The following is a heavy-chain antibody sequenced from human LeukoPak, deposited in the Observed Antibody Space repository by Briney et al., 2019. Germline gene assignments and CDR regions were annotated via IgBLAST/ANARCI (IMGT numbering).Heavy chain of an antibody. CDR1: GGSIGGYY. D-gene: IGHD3-10*01. Sequence: SETLSLSCTVSGGSIGGYYWSWIRQPPGKGLEWIGYIYYYGSTNNNPSLKSRVAISVDTSKNQFPLRLTSVTVADTAVYYCARGFGESSGYDLWGQGTLVTVSS. V-gene: IGHV4-59*08. J-gene: IGHJ5*02. CDR2: IYYYGST. CDR3: ARGFGESSGYDL.